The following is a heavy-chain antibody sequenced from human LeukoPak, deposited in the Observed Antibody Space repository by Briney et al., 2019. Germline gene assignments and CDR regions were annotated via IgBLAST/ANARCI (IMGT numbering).Heavy chain of an antibody. CDR1: GFTFSAYA. CDR3: AKDGGYSSGWYDY. J-gene: IGHJ4*02. CDR2: ILNSGGST. V-gene: IGHV3-23*01. D-gene: IGHD6-19*01. Sequence: GGTLRLSCTASGFTFSAYAMSWVRQAPGKGLEWVSGILNSGGSTYYADSVKGRFTISRDNSKNTLYLQMNSLRAEDTAVYYCAKDGGYSSGWYDYWGQGTLVTVSS.